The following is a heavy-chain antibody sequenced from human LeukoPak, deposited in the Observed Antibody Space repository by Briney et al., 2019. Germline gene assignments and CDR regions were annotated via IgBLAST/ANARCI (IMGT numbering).Heavy chain of an antibody. CDR2: IKQDGSEK. D-gene: IGHD3-10*01. CDR3: AKPYYYGSGSYRVPFDP. CDR1: GFTFSSYW. Sequence: GSLILSCAASGFTFSSYWMSWVRQAPGKGLEWVANIKQDGSEKYYVDSVKGRFTISRDNAKNSLYLQMNSLRAEDTAVYYCAKPYYYGSGSYRVPFDPWGQGTLVTVSS. V-gene: IGHV3-7*01. J-gene: IGHJ5*02.